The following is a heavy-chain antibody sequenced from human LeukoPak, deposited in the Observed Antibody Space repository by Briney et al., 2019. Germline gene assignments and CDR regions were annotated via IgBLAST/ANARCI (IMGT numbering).Heavy chain of an antibody. J-gene: IGHJ5*02. CDR2: IKPNNGGT. Sequence: ASVKVSCKASGYTFTGYYMHWVRQAPGQGLEWMGWIKPNNGGTNYAQKFQGRVTVTRDTSISTAYMELSRLRSDDTAVYYCARARGDIVVVPAAIWFGPWGQGTLVTVSS. CDR3: ARARGDIVVVPAAIWFGP. D-gene: IGHD2-2*01. V-gene: IGHV1-2*02. CDR1: GYTFTGYY.